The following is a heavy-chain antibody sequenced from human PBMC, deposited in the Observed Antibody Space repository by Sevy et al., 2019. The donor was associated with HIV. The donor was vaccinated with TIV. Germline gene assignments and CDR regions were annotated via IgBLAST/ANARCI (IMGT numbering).Heavy chain of an antibody. V-gene: IGHV3-7*01. CDR3: VRGIYGSGSRLGLGY. CDR2: MGQDGSEK. D-gene: IGHD3-10*01. J-gene: IGHJ4*02. Sequence: GGSLRLSCAASGFTFSSYWMTWVRQAPGKGLEWVANMGQDGSEKYYVDSVKGRFTISRDNAKNSLYLQMNSLRAEDTAVYYCVRGIYGSGSRLGLGYWGQGTLVTVSS. CDR1: GFTFSSYW.